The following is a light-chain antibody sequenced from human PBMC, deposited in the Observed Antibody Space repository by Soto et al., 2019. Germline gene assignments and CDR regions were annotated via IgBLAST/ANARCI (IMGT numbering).Light chain of an antibody. Sequence: DIQMTQSPSSLSASVGDRVTITCRPSQSISSYLNWYQQKPGKAPKLLMYAASSLQSGVPSRFSGSGSGTDFILTISSLQPEDFATYYCQQSYSTPITFGQGTRLEIK. V-gene: IGKV1-39*01. J-gene: IGKJ5*01. CDR2: AAS. CDR1: QSISSY. CDR3: QQSYSTPIT.